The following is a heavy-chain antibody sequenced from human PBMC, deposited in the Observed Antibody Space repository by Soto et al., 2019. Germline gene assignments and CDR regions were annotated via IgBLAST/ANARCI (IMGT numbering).Heavy chain of an antibody. J-gene: IGHJ4*02. CDR2: ISGSDDST. V-gene: IGHV3-23*01. CDR3: AKRSSSSTFDY. Sequence: EVQLLESGGGLVQPGESLRLSCAASGFTFSSYAMSWVRQAPGKGMEWVSVISGSDDSTYYAYSVKGRFTISRDNSKHTLYLQMTSLRAEDTAVYYCAKRSSSSTFDYWGQGTLVTVSS. D-gene: IGHD6-6*01. CDR1: GFTFSSYA.